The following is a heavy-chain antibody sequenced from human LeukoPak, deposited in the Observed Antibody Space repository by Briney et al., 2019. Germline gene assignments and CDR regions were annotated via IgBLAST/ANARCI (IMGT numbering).Heavy chain of an antibody. D-gene: IGHD3-3*01. CDR1: GYTLTELS. CDR3: ATPPITIFGVLTRDY. V-gene: IGHV1-24*01. J-gene: IGHJ4*02. CDR2: FDPEDGET. Sequence: ASVTVSCKVSGYTLTELSMHWVRQAPGKGLEWMGGFDPEDGETIYAQKFQGRVTMTEDTSTDTAYMELSSLRSEDTAVYYCATPPITIFGVLTRDYWGQGTLVTVSS.